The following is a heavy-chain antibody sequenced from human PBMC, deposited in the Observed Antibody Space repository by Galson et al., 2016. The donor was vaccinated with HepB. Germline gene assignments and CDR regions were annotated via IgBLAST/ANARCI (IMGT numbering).Heavy chain of an antibody. CDR2: IYYRGTT. Sequence: SETLSLTCTVSGGSISSTSYLWGWIRQPPGRGLEWIGTIYYRGTTYYNPSLKSRVTISVDTSRNQFSLKLSSVTAADTSVYHCARLAHGGTFFDYWGQGILVTVSS. V-gene: IGHV4-39*01. CDR3: ARLAHGGTFFDY. J-gene: IGHJ4*02. CDR1: GGSISSTSYL. D-gene: IGHD1-14*01.